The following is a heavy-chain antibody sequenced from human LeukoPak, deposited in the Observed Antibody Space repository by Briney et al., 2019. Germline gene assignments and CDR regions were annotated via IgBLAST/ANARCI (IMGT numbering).Heavy chain of an antibody. V-gene: IGHV3-23*01. CDR2: INGSGGST. D-gene: IGHD5-24*01. Sequence: PGGSLRLSCAASGFTFSSYAMSWVRQAPGKGLEWVSDINGSGGSTYYADSVKGRFTISRDNSKNTLYLQMNSLRAEDTAVYYCARDPAGDGDYYFDYWGQGTLVTVSS. J-gene: IGHJ4*02. CDR1: GFTFSSYA. CDR3: ARDPAGDGDYYFDY.